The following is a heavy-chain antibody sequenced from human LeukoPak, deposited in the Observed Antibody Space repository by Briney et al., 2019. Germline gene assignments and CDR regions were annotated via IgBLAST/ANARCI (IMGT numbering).Heavy chain of an antibody. Sequence: GGSLRLSCAASGFTFNTYTMNWVRQAPGKGLEWVSYISGSSGIIDYADSVRGRFTISRDNAKNSLYLQMNSLRAEDTAVYYCAKSPDYYGMDVWGQGTTVTVSS. CDR1: GFTFNTYT. J-gene: IGHJ6*02. CDR2: ISGSSGII. CDR3: AKSPDYYGMDV. V-gene: IGHV3-48*01.